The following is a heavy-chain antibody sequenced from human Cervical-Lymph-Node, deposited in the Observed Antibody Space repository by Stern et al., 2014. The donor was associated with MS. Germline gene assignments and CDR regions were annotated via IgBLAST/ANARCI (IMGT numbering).Heavy chain of an antibody. D-gene: IGHD6-13*01. J-gene: IGHJ3*02. CDR1: GFSLSTNTMR. Sequence: QVTLRESGPALVRPTQTLTLTCTFSGFSLSTNTMRVNWIRQPPGKALEWLARIDWNDDKFYSTSLRTRLTISKDTSDNQVVLTMTNMDPVDTATYYCARSIPAAGNHAFHIWGQGTVVTVSS. V-gene: IGHV2-70*04. CDR3: ARSIPAAGNHAFHI. CDR2: IDWNDDK.